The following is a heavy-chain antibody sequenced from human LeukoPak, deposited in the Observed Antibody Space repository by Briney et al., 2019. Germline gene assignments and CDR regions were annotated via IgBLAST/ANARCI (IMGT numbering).Heavy chain of an antibody. CDR1: GGSISSSSYY. Sequence: PSETLSLTCTVSGGSISSSSYYWGWIRQPPGKGLEWIGSIYYSESTYYNPSLKSRVTISVDTSKNQFSLKLSSVTAADTAVYYCARDQTHCSSTSCDERYFDYWGQGALVTVSS. D-gene: IGHD2-2*01. CDR2: IYYSEST. J-gene: IGHJ4*02. V-gene: IGHV4-39*07. CDR3: ARDQTHCSSTSCDERYFDY.